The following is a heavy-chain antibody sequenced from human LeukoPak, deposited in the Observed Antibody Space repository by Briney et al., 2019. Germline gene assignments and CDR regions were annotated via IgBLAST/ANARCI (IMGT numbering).Heavy chain of an antibody. Sequence: GGSLRLSCAASGFTFSSYAMSWVRQAPGKGLEWVSAISGSGGSTYYADSVKGRFTISRDNSKNTLYLQMNSLRAEDTAVYYCAKDLTYSSGWHWPGFDYWGQGTLVTVSS. CDR3: AKDLTYSSGWHWPGFDY. J-gene: IGHJ4*02. V-gene: IGHV3-23*01. CDR2: ISGSGGST. D-gene: IGHD6-19*01. CDR1: GFTFSSYA.